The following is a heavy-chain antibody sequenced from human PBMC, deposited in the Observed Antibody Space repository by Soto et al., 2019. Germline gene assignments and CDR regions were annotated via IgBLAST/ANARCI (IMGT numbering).Heavy chain of an antibody. V-gene: IGHV5-10-1*01. Sequence: GESLKISCKGSGYIFTSYWISWVRQMPGKGLEWMGRIDPSDSYTNYSPSFQGHVTISADKSISTAYLQWSSLKASDTAMYYCARLNSSSWYYYYYGMDVWGQGTTVTVSS. J-gene: IGHJ6*02. CDR3: ARLNSSSWYYYYYGMDV. CDR1: GYIFTSYW. D-gene: IGHD6-13*01. CDR2: IDPSDSYT.